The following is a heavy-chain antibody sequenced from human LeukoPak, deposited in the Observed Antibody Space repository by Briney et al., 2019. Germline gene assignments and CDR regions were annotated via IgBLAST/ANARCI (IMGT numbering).Heavy chain of an antibody. D-gene: IGHD3-9*01. CDR3: ARTIGDV. Sequence: PSETLSLTCTVSGGSISSHYWSWIRQPPGKGLEWIGYIYYSGSTNYNPSLKGRVTISADTSKNQFSLKLSSVTAADTAVYYCARTIGDVWGKGTTVTVSS. J-gene: IGHJ6*04. CDR2: IYYSGST. V-gene: IGHV4-59*11. CDR1: GGSISSHY.